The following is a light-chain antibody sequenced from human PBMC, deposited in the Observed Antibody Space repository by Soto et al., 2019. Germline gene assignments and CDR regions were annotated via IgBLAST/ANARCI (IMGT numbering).Light chain of an antibody. J-gene: IGKJ2*01. CDR2: DTS. V-gene: IGKV3-11*01. CDR3: QQRSDWLHT. Sequence: EIVLTQSPATLSLSPGERATLSCRASQSVSSSLAWYQQKPGQAPRLLIYDTSNRATGIPARFSGIGSGTDFALTISSLEPEYFAVYYCQQRSDWLHTFGQGTRLEIK. CDR1: QSVSSS.